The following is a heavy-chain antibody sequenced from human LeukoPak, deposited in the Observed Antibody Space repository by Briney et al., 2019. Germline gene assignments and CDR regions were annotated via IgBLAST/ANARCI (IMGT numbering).Heavy chain of an antibody. J-gene: IGHJ5*02. CDR2: ISGSGGST. V-gene: IGHV3-23*01. CDR3: AKDYSSSWYRSNWFDP. Sequence: GGSLRLSCAASGFTFSSYAMSWVRQAPGKGLEWVSAISGSGGSTYYADSVKGRFTISRDNSKNTLYLRMNSLRAEDTAVYYCAKDYSSSWYRSNWFDPWGQGTLVTVSS. D-gene: IGHD6-13*01. CDR1: GFTFSSYA.